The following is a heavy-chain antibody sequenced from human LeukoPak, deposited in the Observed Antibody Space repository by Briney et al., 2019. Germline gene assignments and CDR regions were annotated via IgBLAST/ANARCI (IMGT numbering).Heavy chain of an antibody. CDR2: INHSGST. Sequence: SETLSLTCAVYGGSFSGYYWSWIRQPPGKGLEWIGEINHSGSTNYNPSLKSRVTISVDTSKNQFSLKLSSVTAADTAVYYCARDRRCSSTSCSYGMDVWGQGTTVTVSS. CDR1: GGSFSGYY. D-gene: IGHD2-2*01. J-gene: IGHJ6*02. V-gene: IGHV4-34*01. CDR3: ARDRRCSSTSCSYGMDV.